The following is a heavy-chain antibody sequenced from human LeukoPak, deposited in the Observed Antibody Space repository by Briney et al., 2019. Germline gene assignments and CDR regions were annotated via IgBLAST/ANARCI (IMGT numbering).Heavy chain of an antibody. J-gene: IGHJ3*02. CDR1: GGSISSYY. D-gene: IGHD3-22*01. CDR3: ARESMHYYDSSGYSYPINAFGI. Sequence: SKTLSLTCTVSGGSISSYYWSWIRQPAGKGLEWIGRIYTSGSTNYNPSLKSRVTMSVDTSKNQFSLKLSSVTAADTAVYYCARESMHYYDSSGYSYPINAFGIWGQGTMVTVSS. V-gene: IGHV4-4*07. CDR2: IYTSGST.